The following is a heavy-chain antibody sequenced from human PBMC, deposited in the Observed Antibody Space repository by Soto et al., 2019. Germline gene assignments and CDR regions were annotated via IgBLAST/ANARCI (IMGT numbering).Heavy chain of an antibody. J-gene: IGHJ4*02. CDR3: ARDQTSGSGSYWDY. Sequence: QVQLVESGGGVVQPGRSLRLSCAASGFTFSTYGMHWARQAQGEGLEWVAVISYDGINKYYVDSVKGRFTISRDNSKNTLYLQMNSLRGEDTAVYYCARDQTSGSGSYWDYWGQGTLVTVSS. CDR1: GFTFSTYG. V-gene: IGHV3-30*03. D-gene: IGHD3-10*01. CDR2: ISYDGINK.